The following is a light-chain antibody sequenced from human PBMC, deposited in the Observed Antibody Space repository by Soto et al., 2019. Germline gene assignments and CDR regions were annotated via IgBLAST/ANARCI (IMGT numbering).Light chain of an antibody. CDR2: RSN. CDR3: AAWYDSLSGLV. CDR1: RYNIGNNY. V-gene: IGLV1-47*01. J-gene: IGLJ2*01. Sequence: QSVLTQPPSASGTPGQRVTISCSGSRYNIGNNYVCWYQQLPGTEPKLLIYRSNQRPSWVPARFSASKSGTSASLAISGLQYEEEADYYCAAWYDSLSGLVFGGGTKVTVL.